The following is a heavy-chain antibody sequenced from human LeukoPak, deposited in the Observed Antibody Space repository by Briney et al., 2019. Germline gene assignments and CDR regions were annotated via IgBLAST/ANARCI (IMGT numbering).Heavy chain of an antibody. CDR2: IYYSGST. J-gene: IGHJ4*02. V-gene: IGHV4-59*01. CDR3: ARGKGYFDY. CDR1: GGXISPYY. Sequence: SETLSLTCIVSGGXISPYYCSWIRQPPGKGLEWIGYIYYSGSTNYNPSLKSRVTISADTAKKQFSLKVNSVTAADTAVYYCARGKGYFDYWGQGTLVTVSS.